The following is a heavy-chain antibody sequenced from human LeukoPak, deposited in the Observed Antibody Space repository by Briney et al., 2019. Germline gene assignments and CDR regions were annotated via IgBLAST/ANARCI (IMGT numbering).Heavy chain of an antibody. D-gene: IGHD2-21*01. Sequence: PSETLSLTCTVSGGSISNYYWTWIRQPPGKGLEWIGYIFYSGGTSYNPSLKSRVTISVDTSKNQFSLKVSSVTAADTAVYYCARPRVVENTSGSFDIWGQGTMVTVSS. CDR2: IFYSGGT. V-gene: IGHV4-59*08. CDR1: GGSISNYY. J-gene: IGHJ3*02. CDR3: ARPRVVENTSGSFDI.